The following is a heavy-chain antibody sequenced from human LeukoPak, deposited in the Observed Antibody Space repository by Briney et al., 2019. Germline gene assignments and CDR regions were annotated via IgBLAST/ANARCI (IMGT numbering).Heavy chain of an antibody. V-gene: IGHV1-69*05. D-gene: IGHD6-13*01. J-gene: IGHJ6*03. CDR2: IIPIFGTA. Sequence: ASVKVSCKASGDTFSSYAISWVRQAPGQGLEWMGGIIPIFGTANYAQKFQGRVTITTDESTSTAYMELSSLRSEDTAVYYCARGTGQQLNYYYYYMDVWGKGTTVTVSS. CDR1: GDTFSSYA. CDR3: ARGTGQQLNYYYYYMDV.